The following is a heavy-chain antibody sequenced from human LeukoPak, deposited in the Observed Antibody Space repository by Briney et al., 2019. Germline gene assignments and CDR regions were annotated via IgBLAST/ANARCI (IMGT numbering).Heavy chain of an antibody. CDR3: ARVPPYCPTTSCYAPFDH. Sequence: ASVKVSCKATGGTFRTFPVSWVRQAPGQGLEWVGGIIPIFGVTTYAQAFQDRVTITADESTGTAYMELSSLTSDDTAVYYCARVPPYCPTTSCYAPFDHWGQGTLVTLSS. CDR1: GGTFRTFP. V-gene: IGHV1-69*13. CDR2: IIPIFGVT. J-gene: IGHJ5*02. D-gene: IGHD2-2*01.